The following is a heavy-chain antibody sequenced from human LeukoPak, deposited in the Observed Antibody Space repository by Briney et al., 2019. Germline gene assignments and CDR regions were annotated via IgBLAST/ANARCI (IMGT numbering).Heavy chain of an antibody. D-gene: IGHD5-18*01. CDR1: GFSFSSYS. J-gene: IGHJ4*02. CDR3: ANGYHYGYGRPY. Sequence: GGSLRLSCAVSGFSFSSYSMHWVRQAPGKGLEWVSYISTSGRTANYADSVRGRFTPSRDNAKGSLFLQMNSLRVEDTAVYSCANGYHYGYGRPYWGQGTRVTVST. V-gene: IGHV3-48*01. CDR2: ISTSGRTA.